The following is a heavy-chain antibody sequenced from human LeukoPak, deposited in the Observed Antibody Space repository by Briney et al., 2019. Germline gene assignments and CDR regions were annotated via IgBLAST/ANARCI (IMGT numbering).Heavy chain of an antibody. CDR1: GFTFSSYD. CDR2: ISGSGGST. J-gene: IGHJ4*02. D-gene: IGHD4-11*01. Sequence: GGSLRLSCAVSGFTFSSYDMSWVRQAPGKGLEWVSAISGSGGSTYYADSVKGRFTISRDNFENTLYLQMNSLRAEDTAVYYCAKPTYSSYVSPVDYWGQGTLVTVSS. CDR3: AKPTYSSYVSPVDY. V-gene: IGHV3-23*01.